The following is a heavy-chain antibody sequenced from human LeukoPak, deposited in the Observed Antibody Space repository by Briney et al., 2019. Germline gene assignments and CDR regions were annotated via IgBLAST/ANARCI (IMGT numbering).Heavy chain of an antibody. D-gene: IGHD3-22*01. CDR1: GFTFSSYS. CDR3: ARWYYYETSGLYYGSFDN. V-gene: IGHV3-48*04. J-gene: IGHJ5*02. CDR2: ISRGSTI. Sequence: PGGSLRLSCAASGFTFSSYSMNWVRQAPGKGLEWVSYISRGSTIYYADSVKGRFTISRDNAKNSLYLQMNSLRAEDTAVYYCARWYYYETSGLYYGSFDNWGQGTLVTVSS.